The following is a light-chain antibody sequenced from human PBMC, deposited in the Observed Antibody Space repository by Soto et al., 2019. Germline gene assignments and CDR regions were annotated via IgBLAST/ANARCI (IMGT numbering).Light chain of an antibody. CDR1: SSDVGGYNY. J-gene: IGLJ1*01. V-gene: IGLV2-14*01. CDR3: GSYSTARPSYV. CDR2: EVT. Sequence: QSVLTQPASVSGSPGQSITISCTGTSSDVGGYNYVSWYQQHPGKAPKVMIYEVTNRPSGVSNRFSASKSGNTASLTISGIQAEEEAESYCGSYSTARPSYVLGTRTKVTV.